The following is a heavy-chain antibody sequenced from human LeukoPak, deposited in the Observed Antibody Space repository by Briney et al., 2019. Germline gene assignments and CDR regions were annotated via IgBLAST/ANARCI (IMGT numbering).Heavy chain of an antibody. CDR3: AKQASITHPPYHYYYYYMAV. V-gene: IGHV3-20*04. CDR2: INWSGGST. J-gene: IGHJ6*03. Sequence: GGSLRLSCAASGFTFDDYGMSWVRQAPGKGLEWVSGINWSGGSTGYADSVKGRFTISRDNAKNSLYLQMNSLRAEDTALYYWAKQASITHPPYHYYYYYMAVWGKGTTVTVSS. CDR1: GFTFDDYG. D-gene: IGHD3-10*01.